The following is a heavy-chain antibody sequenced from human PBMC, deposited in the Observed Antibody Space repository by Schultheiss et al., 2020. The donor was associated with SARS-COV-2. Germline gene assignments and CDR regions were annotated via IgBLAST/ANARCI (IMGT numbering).Heavy chain of an antibody. CDR2: IKQDGSEK. CDR1: GFTFSSYW. V-gene: IGHV3-7*01. J-gene: IGHJ6*02. D-gene: IGHD3-16*01. CDR3: AKERGVGARGGMDV. Sequence: GGSLRLSCAASGFTFSSYWMSWVRQAPGKGLEWVANIKQDGSEKHYADSVKGRFTISRDNSKNTLYLQMNSLRPEDTAVYYCAKERGVGARGGMDVWGQGTTVTVSS.